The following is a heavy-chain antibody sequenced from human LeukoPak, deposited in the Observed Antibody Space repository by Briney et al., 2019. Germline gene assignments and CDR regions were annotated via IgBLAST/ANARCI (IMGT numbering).Heavy chain of an antibody. Sequence: GGSLRLSCAASGFTLSSFEMNWVRQAPGKGLEWVSYISSSGSTIYYADSVKGRFTISRDNAKNSLFLQMNSLRAEDTAVYYCAREGDGYNSPIDYWGQGTLVTVSS. J-gene: IGHJ4*02. CDR2: ISSSGSTI. D-gene: IGHD5-24*01. CDR3: AREGDGYNSPIDY. V-gene: IGHV3-48*03. CDR1: GFTLSSFE.